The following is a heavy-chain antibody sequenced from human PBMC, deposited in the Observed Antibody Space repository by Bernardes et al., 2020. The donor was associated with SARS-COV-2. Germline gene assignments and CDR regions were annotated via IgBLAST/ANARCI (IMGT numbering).Heavy chain of an antibody. J-gene: IGHJ6*02. D-gene: IGHD3-3*01. V-gene: IGHV2-26*01. CDR1: GFPLRTARMG. CDR2: LFSNDEK. CDR3: ARTESEITIVGVVNYGMDV. Sequence: SGPTLVKPTDPRSLTCTVSGFPLRTARMGVSWIRQPPGKALEWLAHLFSNDEKSYSTSLKSRPTISKDTSKSQVVFTMTNMDPVDTATYYCARTESEITIVGVVNYGMDVWGQGTTVTVSS.